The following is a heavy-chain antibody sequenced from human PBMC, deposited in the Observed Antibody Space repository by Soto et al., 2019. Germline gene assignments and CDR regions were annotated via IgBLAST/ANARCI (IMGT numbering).Heavy chain of an antibody. CDR2: VYYSGST. CDR1: GVSISSSSYY. J-gene: IGHJ6*03. CDR3: ARSIPMVRGVIIDYYYYHYMDV. V-gene: IGHV4-39*01. Sequence: SETLSLTCTVSGVSISSSSYYWGWIRQPPGKGLEWVGSVYYSGSTYYNPSLKSRVTISVDTSKNQFSLKLSSVTAADTAVYYCARSIPMVRGVIIDYYYYHYMDVWGLGTTVT. D-gene: IGHD3-10*01.